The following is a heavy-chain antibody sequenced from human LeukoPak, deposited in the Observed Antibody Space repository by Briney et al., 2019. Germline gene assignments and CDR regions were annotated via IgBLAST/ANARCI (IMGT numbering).Heavy chain of an antibody. J-gene: IGHJ4*02. Sequence: ASVRVSCKASGYIFTDYYIHWVRQAPGQGHEWMGRINPNSGGTNFAQKSQARVTMTSDTSISTAYMEVSGLESDDTAVYYCARARYCYTTSCPLDYWGQGTLVTVSS. CDR2: INPNSGGT. CDR3: ARARYCYTTSCPLDY. D-gene: IGHD2-2*01. CDR1: GYIFTDYY. V-gene: IGHV1-2*06.